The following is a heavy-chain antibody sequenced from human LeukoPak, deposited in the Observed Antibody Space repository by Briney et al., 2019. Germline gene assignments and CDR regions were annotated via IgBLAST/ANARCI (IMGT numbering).Heavy chain of an antibody. Sequence: GGSLRLSCAASGFSFSNYSMNWVRQAPGKGLEWVSSISSSSTYIYYADSVKGRFTISRDNAENSLYLQMNSLRAEDTAVYYCARAGNWNVLYYYYYMDVWGKGTTVTVSS. CDR3: ARAGNWNVLYYYYYMDV. CDR1: GFSFSNYS. D-gene: IGHD1-20*01. CDR2: ISSSSTYI. J-gene: IGHJ6*03. V-gene: IGHV3-21*04.